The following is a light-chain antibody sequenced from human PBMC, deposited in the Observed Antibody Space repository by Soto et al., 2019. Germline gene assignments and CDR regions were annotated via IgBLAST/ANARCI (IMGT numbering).Light chain of an antibody. J-gene: IGLJ1*01. V-gene: IGLV2-11*01. CDR2: DVS. CDR3: CSYAGSPRYV. CDR1: SSDVGGDNY. Sequence: QSALTQPRSVSGSPGQSVTISCTGTSSDVGGDNYVSWYQQHPGKAPKVMIYDVSGRPSGVPDRFSGSKSGNTASLTISGLQAEDEADYYCCSYAGSPRYVFGTGTKLTVL.